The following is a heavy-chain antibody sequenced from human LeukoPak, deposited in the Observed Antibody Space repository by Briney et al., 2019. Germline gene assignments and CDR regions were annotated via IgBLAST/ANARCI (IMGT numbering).Heavy chain of an antibody. CDR3: ARGFYDYVWGSYRQNTFDY. CDR2: ISNSSTYI. V-gene: IGHV3-21*01. Sequence: GGSLRLSCAASGFIFSTYSMNWVRQAPGKGLEWVSSISNSSTYIYYADSVRGRFTISRDNAENSLYLQMNSLRAEDTALYFCARGFYDYVWGSYRQNTFDYWGQGTLVTVSS. J-gene: IGHJ4*02. D-gene: IGHD3-16*02. CDR1: GFIFSTYS.